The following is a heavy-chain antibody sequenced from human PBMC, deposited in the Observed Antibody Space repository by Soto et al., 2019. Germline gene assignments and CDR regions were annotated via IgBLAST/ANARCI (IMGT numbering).Heavy chain of an antibody. CDR2: ISYSGNT. J-gene: IGHJ4*02. V-gene: IGHV4-30-4*01. CDR1: GGSISSGHYY. D-gene: IGHD1-7*01. Sequence: QVQLQESGPGLVKPSQTLSLTCTVSGGSISSGHYYWSWIRQPPGKGLEWIGFISYSGNTYYSASLNSRVTISVDTSKNQFSLNLSFVTAADTAVYYCATMGTPATGLFYFDNWGQGTLVTVSS. CDR3: ATMGTPATGLFYFDN.